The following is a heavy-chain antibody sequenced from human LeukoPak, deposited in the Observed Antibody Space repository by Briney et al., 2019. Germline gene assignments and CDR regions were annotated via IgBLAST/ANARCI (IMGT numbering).Heavy chain of an antibody. Sequence: ASVKVSCKASGYTFTGYHMHWVRQAPGQGLEWMGWINPDSGGTDYAQKFQGRVTMTRDTSISTAYMELSRLRSDDTAMYYCARTFYYGSGRAGYMDVWGKGTTVTVSS. CDR3: ARTFYYGSGRAGYMDV. V-gene: IGHV1-2*02. J-gene: IGHJ6*03. D-gene: IGHD3-10*01. CDR1: GYTFTGYH. CDR2: INPDSGGT.